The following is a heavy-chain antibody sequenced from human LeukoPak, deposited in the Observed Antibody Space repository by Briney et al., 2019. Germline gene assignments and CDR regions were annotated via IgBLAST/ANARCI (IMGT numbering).Heavy chain of an antibody. V-gene: IGHV1-18*01. Sequence: ASVKVSCKASGYTFTSYGISWVRQAPGQGLEWMGWISAYNGNTNYAQKLQGRVTMTTDTSTSTAYMELRSPRSDHTAVYYCARASRFCSGGSCATIDGMDVWGQGTTVTVSS. CDR3: ARASRFCSGGSCATIDGMDV. CDR1: GYTFTSYG. D-gene: IGHD2-15*01. J-gene: IGHJ6*02. CDR2: ISAYNGNT.